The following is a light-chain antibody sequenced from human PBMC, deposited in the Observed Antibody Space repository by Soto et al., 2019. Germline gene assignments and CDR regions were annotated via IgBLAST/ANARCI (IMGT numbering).Light chain of an antibody. CDR2: GAS. V-gene: IGKV3-20*01. J-gene: IGKJ1*01. Sequence: EIVLTQSPGTLSLSPGERATLSCRASQSVSSSYLAWYQQKPGQAPRLLIYGASSRATGIPDRFSGSGSGTAFTLTISRLEPEDFAVYYCQQYDSSPKTFDQRTKVEIK. CDR3: QQYDSSPKT. CDR1: QSVSSSY.